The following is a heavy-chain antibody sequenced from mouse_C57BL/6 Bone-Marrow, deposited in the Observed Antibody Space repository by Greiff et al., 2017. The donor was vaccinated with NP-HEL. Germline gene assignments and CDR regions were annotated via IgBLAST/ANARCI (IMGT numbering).Heavy chain of an antibody. CDR2: IDPENGDT. Sequence: EVQLQQSGAELVRPGASVKLSCTASGFNIKDDYMHWVKQRPEQGLEWIGWIDPENGDTEYASKFQGKATITADTSSNTAYLQLSSLTSEDTAVYYCTTLSTMITTEYYYAMDYWGQGTSVTVSS. D-gene: IGHD2-4*01. CDR1: GFNIKDDY. V-gene: IGHV14-4*01. CDR3: TTLSTMITTEYYYAMDY. J-gene: IGHJ4*01.